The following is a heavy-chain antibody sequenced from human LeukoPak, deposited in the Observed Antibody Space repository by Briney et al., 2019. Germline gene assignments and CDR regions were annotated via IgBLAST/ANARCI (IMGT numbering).Heavy chain of an antibody. D-gene: IGHD2-21*01. J-gene: IGHJ4*02. CDR2: ISKSDGST. CDR3: ARGALIPDF. Sequence: GGSLRLSCAASGFTFSSYAMTWVRQAPGKGLAWVSSISKSDGSTYYADSVKGRFTISRDNSKNTVYLHMDSLRVGDTAIYYCARGALIPDFRGQGTLVTVSS. CDR1: GFTFSSYA. V-gene: IGHV3-23*01.